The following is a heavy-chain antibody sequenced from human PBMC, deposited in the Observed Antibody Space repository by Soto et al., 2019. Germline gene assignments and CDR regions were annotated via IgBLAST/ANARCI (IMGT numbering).Heavy chain of an antibody. V-gene: IGHV1-18*01. CDR1: GYTFTSYG. CDR2: ISAYNGNT. CDR3: ARDRLKFAAGSEYYFDY. J-gene: IGHJ4*02. Sequence: GASVKVSCKASGYTFTSYGISWVRQAPGQGLEWMGWISAYNGNTNYAQKLQGRVTMTTDTSTSTAYMELRSLRSDDTAVYYCARDRLKFAAGSEYYFDYWGQGTLVTVSS. D-gene: IGHD6-13*01.